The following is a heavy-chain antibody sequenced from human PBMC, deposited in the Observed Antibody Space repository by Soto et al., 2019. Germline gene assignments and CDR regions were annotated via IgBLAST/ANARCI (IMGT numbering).Heavy chain of an antibody. J-gene: IGHJ5*02. D-gene: IGHD6-6*01. CDR3: ARKARRAEPLAARGGWFDP. CDR2: INHSGST. CDR1: CGSFSGYY. Sequence: KASETLSLTCAFYCGSFSGYYWSWIRQPPGKGLEWIGEINHSGSTNYNPSLKSRVTISVDTSKNQFSLKLSSVTAADTAVYYCARKARRAEPLAARGGWFDPWGQGTLVTVSS. V-gene: IGHV4-34*01.